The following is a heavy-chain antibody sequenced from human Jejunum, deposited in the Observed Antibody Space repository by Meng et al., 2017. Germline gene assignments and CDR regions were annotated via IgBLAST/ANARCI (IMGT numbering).Heavy chain of an antibody. V-gene: IGHV4-4*02. CDR1: GASISRTNW. CDR3: ARAYCTDVSCHDFFDS. J-gene: IGHJ4*02. CDR2: IDPSEST. D-gene: IGHD2-8*01. Sequence: QVQLRESGPGLLKPSGTLSLTCAVSGASISRTNWWSWVRQPPGKGLEWIGKIDPSESTHYNPSLKGRVTISADRSKNQFSLRLTSVTAADTAIYYCARAYCTDVSCHDFFDSWGQGTLVTVSS.